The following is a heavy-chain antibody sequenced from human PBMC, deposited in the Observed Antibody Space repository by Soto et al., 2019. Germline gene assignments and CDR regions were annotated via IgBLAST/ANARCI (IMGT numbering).Heavy chain of an antibody. CDR1: GGTFSNFA. V-gene: IGHV1-69*01. Sequence: QVQLVQSGPEVKKPGSSVKVSCEASGGTFSNFAVNWVRQAPGQGLEWVGGIIPLFNVAKYAQKFEGRVTIVADDSTSTAYMDLSSLRSDDTAVYYCAASGWDGLGYDYKATEGLDIWGQGTMVTVSS. D-gene: IGHD4-4*01. CDR2: IIPLFNVA. CDR3: AASGWDGLGYDYKATEGLDI. J-gene: IGHJ3*02.